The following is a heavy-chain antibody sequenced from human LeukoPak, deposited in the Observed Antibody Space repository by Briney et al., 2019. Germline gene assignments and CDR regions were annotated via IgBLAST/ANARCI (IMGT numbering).Heavy chain of an antibody. J-gene: IGHJ4*02. Sequence: SETLSLTCTVSGGSISSGDYYWSWIRQPPGKGLEWIGYIYYSGSTYYNPSLKSRVTISVDTSKNQFPLKLSSVTAADTAVYYCAIFSGSYYAYWGQGTLVTVSS. CDR2: IYYSGST. CDR3: AIFSGSYYAY. V-gene: IGHV4-30-4*08. CDR1: GGSISSGDYY. D-gene: IGHD1-26*01.